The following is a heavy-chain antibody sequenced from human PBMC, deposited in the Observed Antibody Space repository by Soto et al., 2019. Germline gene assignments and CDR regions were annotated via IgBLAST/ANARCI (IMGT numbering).Heavy chain of an antibody. V-gene: IGHV5-51*01. J-gene: IGHJ6*02. CDR1: GYSFTSYW. CDR3: ARRVGWRNYYYYGMDV. Sequence: PGESLKISCKGSGYSFTSYWIGWVRQMPGKGLEWMGIIYPGDSDTRYSPSFQGQVTISADKSISTAYLQWSSLKASDTAMYYCARRVGWRNYYYYGMDVWGQGTTVTVSS. D-gene: IGHD2-15*01. CDR2: IYPGDSDT.